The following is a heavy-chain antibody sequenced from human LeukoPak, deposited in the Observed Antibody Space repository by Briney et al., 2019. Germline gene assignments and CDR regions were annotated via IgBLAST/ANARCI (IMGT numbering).Heavy chain of an antibody. J-gene: IGHJ4*02. CDR2: ISYDGSNK. D-gene: IGHD3-22*01. CDR3: AREGSYYDSSGYLYYFDY. Sequence: PGRSLRLSCAASGFTFSSYAMHWVRQAPGKGLEWVAVISYDGSNKYYADSVKGRFTISRDNSKNTLYLQMNSLRAEDTAVYYCAREGSYYDSSGYLYYFDYWGQGTLVTVSS. V-gene: IGHV3-30*14. CDR1: GFTFSSYA.